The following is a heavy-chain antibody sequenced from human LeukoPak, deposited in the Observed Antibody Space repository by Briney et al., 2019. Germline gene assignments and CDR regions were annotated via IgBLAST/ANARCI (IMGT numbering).Heavy chain of an antibody. V-gene: IGHV4-34*01. CDR3: ARGYYDSSGYYFPFDY. J-gene: IGHJ4*02. CDR2: INHSGST. D-gene: IGHD3-22*01. Sequence: KPSETLSLTCAVYGGSFSGYYWSWIRQPPGKGLEWIGEINHSGSTNYNPSLKSRVTISVDTSKNQFSLKLSSVTAADTAVYYCARGYYDSSGYYFPFDYWGQGTLVTVSS. CDR1: GGSFSGYY.